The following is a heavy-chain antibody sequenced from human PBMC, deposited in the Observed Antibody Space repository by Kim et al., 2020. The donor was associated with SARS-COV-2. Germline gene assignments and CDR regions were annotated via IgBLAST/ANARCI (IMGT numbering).Heavy chain of an antibody. CDR3: AKDLNEQQLIPYYYYGMDV. Sequence: GGSLRLSCAASGFTFDDYAMHWVRQAPGKGLEWVSLISWDGGSTYYADSVKGRFTISRDNSKNSLYLQMNSLRAEDTALYYCAKDLNEQQLIPYYYYGMDVWGQGTTVTVSS. CDR2: ISWDGGST. V-gene: IGHV3-43D*03. J-gene: IGHJ6*02. D-gene: IGHD6-13*01. CDR1: GFTFDDYA.